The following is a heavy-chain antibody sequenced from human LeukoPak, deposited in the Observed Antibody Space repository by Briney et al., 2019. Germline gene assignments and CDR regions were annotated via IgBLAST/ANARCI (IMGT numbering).Heavy chain of an antibody. CDR3: ASLRIAAAGTGWFDP. Sequence: SDTLSLTCTVSGGSISSYYWSWIRPPPGKGLEWMGYIYYSGSTNYNPSLKSRVTISVDTSKNQFSLKLSSVTAADTAVYYCASLRIAAAGTGWFDPWGQGTLVTVSS. D-gene: IGHD6-13*01. V-gene: IGHV4-59*08. CDR2: IYYSGST. CDR1: GGSISSYY. J-gene: IGHJ5*02.